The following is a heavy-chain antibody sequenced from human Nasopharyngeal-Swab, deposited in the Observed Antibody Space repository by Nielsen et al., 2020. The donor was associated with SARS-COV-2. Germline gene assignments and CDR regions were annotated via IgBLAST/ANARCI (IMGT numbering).Heavy chain of an antibody. Sequence: ASVKVSCKASGYTFTSYGISWVRQAPGQGLEWMGWISAYNGNTNYAQKFQGRVTMTTDTSTSTAYMELRSLRSDGTAMYYCARERAVYDYVWGSYRPRNHLDYWGQGTLVTVSS. CDR2: ISAYNGNT. J-gene: IGHJ4*02. D-gene: IGHD3-16*02. CDR3: ARERAVYDYVWGSYRPRNHLDY. CDR1: GYTFTSYG. V-gene: IGHV1-18*01.